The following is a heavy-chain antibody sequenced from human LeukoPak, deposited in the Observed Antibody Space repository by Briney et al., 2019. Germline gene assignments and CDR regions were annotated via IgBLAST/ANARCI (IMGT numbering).Heavy chain of an antibody. CDR1: GFGFSHAW. J-gene: IGHJ4*02. D-gene: IGHD3-10*01. CDR3: TTLRSLDY. CDR2: IISKTDGGIT. Sequence: GGSLRLSCAASGFGFSHAWMNWVRQAPGKGLEWVGRIISKTDGGITDYAAPVRGRFTISRDDSKNTLYLEMNNLKPEDTAVYYCTTLRSLDYWRQGTLVTVSS. V-gene: IGHV3-15*01.